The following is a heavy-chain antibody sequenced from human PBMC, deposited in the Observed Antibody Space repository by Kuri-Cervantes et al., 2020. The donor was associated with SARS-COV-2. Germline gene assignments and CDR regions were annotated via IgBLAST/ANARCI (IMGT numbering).Heavy chain of an antibody. CDR2: INWNGGST. Sequence: GESLKISCAASGFTFDDYGMSWVRQAPGKGLEWVSGINWNGGSTGYADSVKGRFTISRDNAKNSLYLQMNSLRAEDAAVYYCARDWGVLRSWGQGTLVTISS. CDR1: GFTFDDYG. D-gene: IGHD3-10*01. V-gene: IGHV3-20*04. J-gene: IGHJ4*02. CDR3: ARDWGVLRS.